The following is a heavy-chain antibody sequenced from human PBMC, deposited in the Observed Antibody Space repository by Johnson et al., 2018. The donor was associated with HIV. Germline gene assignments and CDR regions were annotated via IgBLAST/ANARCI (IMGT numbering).Heavy chain of an antibody. Sequence: VQLVESGGGVVQPGGSLRLSCAASGFTVSSNYMSWVRQAPGKGLEWVSGISWNSGSIGYADSVKGRFTISRDNAKNSLYLQMNSLRAEDTALYYCAKDIRPGWEIRGNAFDIWGQGTMVTVSS. CDR3: AKDIRPGWEIRGNAFDI. J-gene: IGHJ3*02. D-gene: IGHD1-26*01. CDR2: ISWNSGSI. V-gene: IGHV3-9*01. CDR1: GFTVSSNY.